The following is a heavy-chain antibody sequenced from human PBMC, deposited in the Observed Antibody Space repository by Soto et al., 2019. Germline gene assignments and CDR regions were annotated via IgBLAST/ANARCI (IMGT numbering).Heavy chain of an antibody. CDR1: GGSISTYY. Sequence: SETLSLTCTVSGGSISTYYWSWIRQPPGKGLEWIGNIHFSGSTNYNPTLKSRLTTSVDTSKNQFTLRLSSVTAADTAVYYCAIQRPESSFDHWGQRTRVTVSS. J-gene: IGHJ4*02. CDR2: IHFSGST. V-gene: IGHV4-59*03. D-gene: IGHD5-18*01. CDR3: AIQRPESSFDH.